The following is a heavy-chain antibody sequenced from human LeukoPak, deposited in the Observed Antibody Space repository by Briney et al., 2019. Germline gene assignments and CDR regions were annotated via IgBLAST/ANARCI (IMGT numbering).Heavy chain of an antibody. CDR1: GGSISTYY. D-gene: IGHD3-22*01. V-gene: IGHV4-59*01. CDR3: AREDSSHFDY. J-gene: IGHJ4*02. Sequence: SETLSLTCTVSGGSISTYYWSWIRQPPGKGLEWIGYIYYSGSTNYNPSLKSRVTISVDTSKNQFSLKLSSVTAADTAVYYCAREDSSHFDYWGQGTLVTVSS. CDR2: IYYSGST.